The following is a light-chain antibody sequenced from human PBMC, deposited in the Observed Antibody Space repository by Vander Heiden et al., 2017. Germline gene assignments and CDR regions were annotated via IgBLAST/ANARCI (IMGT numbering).Light chain of an antibody. J-gene: IGKJ2*01. V-gene: IGKV4-1*01. Sequence: DIVMTQSPDSLAVSLGERATINCKSSQSVLYSSNNKNYLAWYQQKPGQPPKLLIYWASTRESGVPDRFSGSGSGTDFTLTISSLHAEDVAVYYCQQCDRALRYTFGQGTKLEIK. CDR1: QSVLYSSNNKNY. CDR2: WAS. CDR3: QQCDRALRYT.